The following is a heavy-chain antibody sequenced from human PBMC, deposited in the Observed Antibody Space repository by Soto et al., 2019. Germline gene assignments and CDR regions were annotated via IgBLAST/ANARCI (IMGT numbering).Heavy chain of an antibody. CDR1: GFTFSNCW. D-gene: IGHD3-16*02. J-gene: IGHJ3*02. Sequence: EVQLVESGGGLVQPGGSLRLSCAASGFTFSNCWMSWVRQAPGKGLEWVANIKQDGIGKYYVDSVKGLFTISRDNARTSLYLQSNDLRAEDTAVYYWASNAFIFPDPVSSEAFDIWGKGTMVTVSS. V-gene: IGHV3-7*01. CDR2: IKQDGIGK. CDR3: ASNAFIFPDPVSSEAFDI.